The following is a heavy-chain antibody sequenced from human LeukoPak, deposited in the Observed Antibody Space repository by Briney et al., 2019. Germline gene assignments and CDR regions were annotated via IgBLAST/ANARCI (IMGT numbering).Heavy chain of an antibody. J-gene: IGHJ6*02. CDR1: GGSVSSGTYY. Sequence: IPSETLSLTCTVSGGSVSSGTYYWSWIRQPPGKGLEWIGEINHSGSTNYNPSLKSRVTISVDTSKNQFSLKLSSVTAADTAVYYCARGWGYDSSGYYRIKSHYYYGMDVWGQGTTVTVSS. V-gene: IGHV4-61*01. CDR3: ARGWGYDSSGYYRIKSHYYYGMDV. D-gene: IGHD3-22*01. CDR2: INHSGST.